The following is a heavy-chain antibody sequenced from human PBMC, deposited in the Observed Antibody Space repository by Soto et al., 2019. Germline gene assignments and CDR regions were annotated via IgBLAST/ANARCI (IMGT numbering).Heavy chain of an antibody. D-gene: IGHD6-19*01. CDR3: ALLERPSSGWYIDAFDI. CDR2: INSDGSST. Sequence: GGSLRLSCAASGFTFSSYWMHWVRQAPGKGLVWVSRINSDGSSTSYADSVKSRFTISRDNAKNTLYLQMNSLRAEDTAVYYCALLERPSSGWYIDAFDIWGQGTMVTVSS. CDR1: GFTFSSYW. J-gene: IGHJ3*02. V-gene: IGHV3-74*01.